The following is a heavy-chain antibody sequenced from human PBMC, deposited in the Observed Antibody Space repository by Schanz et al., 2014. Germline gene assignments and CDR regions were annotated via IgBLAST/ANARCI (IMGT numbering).Heavy chain of an antibody. CDR1: GFTVNTNY. CDR3: ARDRQQLVGRIGYYYGMDV. J-gene: IGHJ6*02. D-gene: IGHD6-13*01. Sequence: EVQLVESGGGLIQPGGSLRLSCAVSGFTVNTNYMSWVRQAPGKGLEWVSVIYSGGSTYYADSVKGRFTISRDNSKNTLYLQMNSLRAEDTAVYYCARDRQQLVGRIGYYYGMDVWGQGTTVTVSS. CDR2: IYSGGST. V-gene: IGHV3-53*01.